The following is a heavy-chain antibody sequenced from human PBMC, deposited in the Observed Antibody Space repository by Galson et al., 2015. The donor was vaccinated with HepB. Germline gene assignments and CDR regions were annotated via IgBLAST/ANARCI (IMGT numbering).Heavy chain of an antibody. CDR2: IDPSDSYT. Sequence: QSGAEVKKPGESLRISCKGSGYSFTSYWISWVRQMPGKGLEWMGRIDPSDSYTNYSPSFQGHVTISADKSISTAYLQWSSLKASDTAMYYCARTGVGLYYDILTGYPDDAFDIWGQGTMVTVSS. J-gene: IGHJ3*02. D-gene: IGHD3-9*01. CDR3: ARTGVGLYYDILTGYPDDAFDI. CDR1: GYSFTSYW. V-gene: IGHV5-10-1*01.